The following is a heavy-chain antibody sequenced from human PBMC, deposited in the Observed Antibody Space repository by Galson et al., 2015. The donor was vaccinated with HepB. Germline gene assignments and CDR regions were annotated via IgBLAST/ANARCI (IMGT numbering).Heavy chain of an antibody. J-gene: IGHJ4*02. Sequence: SLRLSCAASGFTFSSYGMHWVRQAPGKGLEWVAVIWYDGSNKYYADSVKGRFTISRDNSKNTLYLQMNSLRAEDTAVYYCARDLGSGSYWSKGFDYWGQGTLVTVSS. CDR3: ARDLGSGSYWSKGFDY. D-gene: IGHD3-10*01. V-gene: IGHV3-33*08. CDR2: IWYDGSNK. CDR1: GFTFSSYG.